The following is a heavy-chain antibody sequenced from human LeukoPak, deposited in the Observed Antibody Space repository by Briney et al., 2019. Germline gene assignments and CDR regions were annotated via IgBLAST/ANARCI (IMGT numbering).Heavy chain of an antibody. V-gene: IGHV4-30-4*01. J-gene: IGHJ4*02. Sequence: SETLSLTCTVSGGSISSDDYYWSWIRQPPGKGLEWIGYISYSGNTYYNPSLKSRVTISVDTSKNQFSLKLSSVTVADTAVYYCARDRKYGSESLRRLDYWGQGTLVTVSS. CDR1: GGSISSDDYY. CDR2: ISYSGNT. CDR3: ARDRKYGSESLRRLDY. D-gene: IGHD3-10*01.